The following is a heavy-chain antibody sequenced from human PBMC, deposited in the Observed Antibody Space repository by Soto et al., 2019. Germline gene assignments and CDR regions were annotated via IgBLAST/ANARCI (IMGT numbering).Heavy chain of an antibody. CDR2: ISYAGNNI. J-gene: IGHJ6*02. D-gene: IGHD3-3*01. CDR3: AYDQSSIFRSGSGMDV. CDR1: GFTFRNFV. Sequence: GGSLRLCCAASGFTFRNFVMHWVRQAPGKGLEWVAVISYAGNNIYYADSVKGRFTISRDNSGNTLYLEMSSLRGEDTAVYYCAYDQSSIFRSGSGMDVWGQGTTVTVSS. V-gene: IGHV3-30*18.